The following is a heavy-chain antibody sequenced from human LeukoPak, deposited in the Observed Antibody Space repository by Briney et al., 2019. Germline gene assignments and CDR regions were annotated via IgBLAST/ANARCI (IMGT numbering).Heavy chain of an antibody. CDR3: ARNPYSSPDAFDI. D-gene: IGHD6-13*01. Sequence: GASVKVSCKASGYTFTGYYMHWVRQAPGQGLEWMGWISAYNGNTNYAQKLQGRVTMTTDTSTSTAYMELRSLRSDDTAVYYCARNPYSSPDAFDIWGQGTMVTVSS. CDR2: ISAYNGNT. J-gene: IGHJ3*02. V-gene: IGHV1-18*04. CDR1: GYTFTGYY.